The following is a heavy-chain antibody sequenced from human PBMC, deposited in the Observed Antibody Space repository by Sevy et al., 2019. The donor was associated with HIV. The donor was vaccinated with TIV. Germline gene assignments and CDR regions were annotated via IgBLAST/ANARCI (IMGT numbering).Heavy chain of an antibody. D-gene: IGHD6-13*01. Sequence: GGSLRLSCAASGFTFSSYAMSWVRQAPGTGLEWVSAISGSGGSTYYEDSVKGRFTISRDNSKNTLYLQMNSLRAEDTAVYHCAKNERGIGAFDIWGQGRMVTVSS. CDR1: GFTFSSYA. CDR3: AKNERGIGAFDI. V-gene: IGHV3-23*01. J-gene: IGHJ3*02. CDR2: ISGSGGST.